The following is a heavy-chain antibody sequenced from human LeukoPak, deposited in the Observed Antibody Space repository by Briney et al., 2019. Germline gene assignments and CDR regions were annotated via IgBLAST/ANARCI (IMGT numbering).Heavy chain of an antibody. D-gene: IGHD2-21*02. V-gene: IGHV4-59*01. CDR2: IYYSGST. CDR3: AREEVVTAISGSYNWFDP. J-gene: IGHJ5*02. Sequence: SETLSLTCTVSGGSISSYYWSWIRQPPGKGLEWIGYIYYSGSTNYNPSLKSRVTISVDTSKNQFSLKLSSVTAADTAVYYCAREEVVTAISGSYNWFDPWGQGTLVTVSS. CDR1: GGSISSYY.